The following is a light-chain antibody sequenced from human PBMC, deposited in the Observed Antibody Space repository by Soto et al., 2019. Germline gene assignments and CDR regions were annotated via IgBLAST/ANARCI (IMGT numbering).Light chain of an antibody. CDR3: QQYGCSPLMFT. J-gene: IGKJ2*01. CDR2: GAS. V-gene: IGKV3-20*01. CDR1: QSVSSNY. Sequence: EIVLVQSPGTLSLSPGERATLSCRASQSVSSNYLAWYQQKPGQAPRLLIYGASSRATGVPDRFSGSGTGTDFSLTITRLGPEDFAVYYCQQYGCSPLMFTFGQGTKVGVK.